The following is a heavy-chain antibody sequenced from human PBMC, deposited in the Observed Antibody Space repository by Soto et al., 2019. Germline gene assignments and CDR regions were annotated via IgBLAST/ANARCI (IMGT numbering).Heavy chain of an antibody. Sequence: QVQLVQSGAEVRKPGASVRVSCKASGYTFTSYDINWVRQAAGQGLEWIGWMNPNSGNTGYSQKFQGRVTMTRDTSVSPAYMHLSNQRPEDTAVYYGARDLNCNYGPQYYYGMDVWGKGTTVTL. D-gene: IGHD1-7*01. CDR2: MNPNSGNT. V-gene: IGHV1-8*01. CDR1: GYTFTSYD. J-gene: IGHJ6*04. CDR3: ARDLNCNYGPQYYYGMDV.